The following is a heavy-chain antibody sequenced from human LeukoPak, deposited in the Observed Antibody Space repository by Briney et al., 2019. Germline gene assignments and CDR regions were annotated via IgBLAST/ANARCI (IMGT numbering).Heavy chain of an antibody. Sequence: GGSLRLSCAASGFTVSSNYMHWVRQAPGKGLQWVSIIYSDAYGGNTYYADSVKGRFTISRDNSKNTLYLQMNSLRAEDTALYYCARGEVNYWNDGMNYWGRGTLVTVSS. CDR2: IYSDAYGGNT. CDR1: GFTVSSNY. D-gene: IGHD1-1*01. V-gene: IGHV3-53*01. J-gene: IGHJ4*02. CDR3: ARGEVNYWNDGMNY.